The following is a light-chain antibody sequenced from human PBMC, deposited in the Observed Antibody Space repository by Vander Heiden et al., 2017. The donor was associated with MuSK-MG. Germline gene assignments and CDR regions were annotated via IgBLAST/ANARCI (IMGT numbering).Light chain of an antibody. Sequence: DIQMTPSPSSLSASVGDRVTLTCRASQSISSYLNWYQQNPGKAPKLLVYAASSLASGVPSRFSCRGSGTDFTITISRLQTEDFATYYFQQSDSTPHTFGQGTKLEIK. J-gene: IGKJ2*01. CDR3: QQSDSTPHT. CDR2: AAS. CDR1: QSISSY. V-gene: IGKV1-39*01.